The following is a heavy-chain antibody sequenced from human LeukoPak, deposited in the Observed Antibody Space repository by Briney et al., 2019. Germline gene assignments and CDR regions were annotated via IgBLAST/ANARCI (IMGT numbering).Heavy chain of an antibody. V-gene: IGHV3-23*01. J-gene: IGHJ4*02. Sequence: GGSLRLSCAASGFSFSSYAMSWVRQAPGKGLEWVSHADSVKGRFTISRDNSRNTLYLQMSSLRVEDTAVYYCARDIVYLQLQNWGQGTLVTVSS. D-gene: IGHD1-1*01. CDR3: ARDIVYLQLQN. CDR1: GFSFSSYA.